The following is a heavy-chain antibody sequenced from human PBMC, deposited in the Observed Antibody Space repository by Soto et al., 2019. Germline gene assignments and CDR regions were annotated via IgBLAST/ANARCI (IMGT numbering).Heavy chain of an antibody. D-gene: IGHD3-9*01. CDR3: VDVFTGSTFGY. J-gene: IGHJ4*02. Sequence: LTCTVTGVSIGTSGDYWGWVRQPPGKGLEWIGSVYRTGSVYYNPSLYNPSLESRLSITVDTSKNQFSLKLRSVTAADTAVYYCVDVFTGSTFGYWGQGTLVTVSS. V-gene: IGHV4-39*01. CDR2: VYRTGSV. CDR1: GVSIGTSGDY.